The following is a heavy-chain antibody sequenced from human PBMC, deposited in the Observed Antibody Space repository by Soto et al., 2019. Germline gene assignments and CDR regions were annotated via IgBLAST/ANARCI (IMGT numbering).Heavy chain of an antibody. CDR1: GFTFSSYA. J-gene: IGHJ6*02. V-gene: IGHV3-23*01. CDR3: AKDLMTTVTRGSRMDV. CDR2: ISGSGGST. D-gene: IGHD4-4*01. Sequence: GGSLRLSCAASGFTFSSYAMSWVRQAPGKGLEWVSAISGSGGSTYYADPVKGRFTISRDNSKNTLYLQMNSLRAEDTAVYYCAKDLMTTVTRGSRMDVWGQGTTVTVSS.